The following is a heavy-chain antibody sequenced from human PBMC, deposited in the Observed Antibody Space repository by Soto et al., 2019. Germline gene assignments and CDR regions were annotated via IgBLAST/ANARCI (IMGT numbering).Heavy chain of an antibody. Sequence: GASVKVSGTASGYTFTSYGIQWVRQAPGQRLEWMGWINPGNGDTKYSQKIQDRVTFTRDTSASTAYMELNSLRSEDTAVYYCARAGRYYDSSVYYSTKIWFDPWGQGTLVTVSS. J-gene: IGHJ5*02. V-gene: IGHV1-3*01. CDR1: GYTFTSYG. CDR2: INPGNGDT. D-gene: IGHD3-22*01. CDR3: ARAGRYYDSSVYYSTKIWFDP.